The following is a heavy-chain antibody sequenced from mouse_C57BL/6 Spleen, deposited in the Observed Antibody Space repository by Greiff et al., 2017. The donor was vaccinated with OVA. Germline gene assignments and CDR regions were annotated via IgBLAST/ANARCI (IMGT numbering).Heavy chain of an antibody. V-gene: IGHV3-6*01. Sequence: EVKLLESGPGLVKPSQSLSLTCSVPGYSITSGYYWNWIRQFPGNQLEWLGYISYDGRNNYNPSLKNRISITLDTSKNPFFLKLNSVTTEDTATYDCAREGLTGIYFDYWGQGTTLTVSS. D-gene: IGHD4-1*01. CDR3: AREGLTGIYFDY. CDR1: GYSITSGYY. J-gene: IGHJ2*01. CDR2: ISYDGRN.